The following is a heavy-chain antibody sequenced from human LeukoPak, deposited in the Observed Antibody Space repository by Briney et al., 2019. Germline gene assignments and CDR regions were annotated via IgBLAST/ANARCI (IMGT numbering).Heavy chain of an antibody. J-gene: IGHJ5*02. V-gene: IGHV4-39*01. CDR1: GGSISSSSHY. CDR2: IYYSGIT. Sequence: SETLSLTCTVSGGSISSSSHYWGWIRQPPGKGLEWIGSIYYSGITAYNPSLKSRVTISVDTSKNQFSLKSSSVTAADTAVYYCVRWQSGSMFHPPWVRGTLVTVSS. D-gene: IGHD3-10*02. CDR3: VRWQSGSMFHPP.